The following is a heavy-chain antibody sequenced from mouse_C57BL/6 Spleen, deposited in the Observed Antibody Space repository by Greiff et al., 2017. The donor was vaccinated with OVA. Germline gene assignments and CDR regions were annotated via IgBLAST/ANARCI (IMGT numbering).Heavy chain of an antibody. CDR3: ARNSLITTGWYFDV. J-gene: IGHJ1*03. V-gene: IGHV1-69*01. D-gene: IGHD1-1*01. CDR2: IDPSDSYT. Sequence: QVQLQQPGAELVMPGASVKLSCKASGYTFTSYWMHWVKQRPGQGLEWIGEIDPSDSYTNYNQKFKGKSTLTVDKSSSTAYMQLSSLTSEDSAVYYCARNSLITTGWYFDVWGTGTTVTVSS. CDR1: GYTFTSYW.